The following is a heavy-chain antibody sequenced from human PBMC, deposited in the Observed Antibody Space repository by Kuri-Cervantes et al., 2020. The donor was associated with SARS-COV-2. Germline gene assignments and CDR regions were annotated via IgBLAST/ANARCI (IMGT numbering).Heavy chain of an antibody. Sequence: SLKISCAASGFTFDDYAMHWVRQAPGKGLEWVSGISWNSGSIGYADSVKGRFTISRDNAKNSLYLQMSSLRVEDTAVYFCAKVFGVGSNIKYFDNWGQGTVVTVSS. CDR2: ISWNSGSI. J-gene: IGHJ4*02. CDR3: AKVFGVGSNIKYFDN. V-gene: IGHV3-9*01. CDR1: GFTFDDYA. D-gene: IGHD2/OR15-2a*01.